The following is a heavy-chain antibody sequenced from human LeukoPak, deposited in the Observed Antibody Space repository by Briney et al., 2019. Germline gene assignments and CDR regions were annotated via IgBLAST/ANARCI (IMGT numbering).Heavy chain of an antibody. CDR2: IHNDGST. CDR3: ARGFLQLTPYYFDY. J-gene: IGHJ4*02. D-gene: IGHD1-1*01. V-gene: IGHV3-66*01. CDR1: GFDVSVNY. Sequence: PGGSLRLSCAASGFDVSVNYMNWIRQSPEKGLEWVSIIHNDGSTYYADSVKGRFTVSRDDSKNTVSLQMDSLGVDDTGIYYCARGFLQLTPYYFDYWGQGALVTVSS.